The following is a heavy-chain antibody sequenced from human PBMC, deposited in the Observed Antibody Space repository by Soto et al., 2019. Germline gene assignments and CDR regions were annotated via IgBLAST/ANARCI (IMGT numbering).Heavy chain of an antibody. D-gene: IGHD3-10*01. Sequence: GASVKVSCTASGYPFTNNYMQWVRQAPGQGLEWMGIINPSGGSTSYAQKFQGRVTMTRDTSTSTVYMELSSLRSEDTAVYYCAREFRESKERYYYYYGMDVWGQGTTVTVSS. CDR1: GYPFTNNY. CDR2: INPSGGST. J-gene: IGHJ6*02. V-gene: IGHV1-46*01. CDR3: AREFRESKERYYYYYGMDV.